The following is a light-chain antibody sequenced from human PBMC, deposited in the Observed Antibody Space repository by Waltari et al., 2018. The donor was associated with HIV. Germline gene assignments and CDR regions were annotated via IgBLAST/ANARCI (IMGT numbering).Light chain of an antibody. CDR1: NGDVGSYHL. J-gene: IGLJ3*02. CDR3: NSFTDTDTLV. Sequence: QSALTQPASVSGSPGHSVTISCTATNGDVGSYHLVSWYQQYPGRAPQLIVYGVNSRPSGVSDRFSGSKFGNTASLTISGLRADDEADYYCNSFTDTDTLVFGGGTRLTVL. CDR2: GVN. V-gene: IGLV2-14*03.